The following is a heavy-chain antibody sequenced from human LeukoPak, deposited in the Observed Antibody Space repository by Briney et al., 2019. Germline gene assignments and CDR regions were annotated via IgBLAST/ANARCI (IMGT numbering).Heavy chain of an antibody. J-gene: IGHJ5*02. CDR3: ARGESYYDSSGLNWFDP. V-gene: IGHV4-30-2*01. CDR2: IYHSGST. Sequence: SETLSPTCAVSGGSFSGYYWSWIRQPPGKGLEWIGYIYHSGSTYYNPSLKSRVTISVDRSKNQFSLKLSSVTAADTAVYYCARGESYYDSSGLNWFDPWGQGTLVTVSS. D-gene: IGHD3-22*01. CDR1: GGSFSGYY.